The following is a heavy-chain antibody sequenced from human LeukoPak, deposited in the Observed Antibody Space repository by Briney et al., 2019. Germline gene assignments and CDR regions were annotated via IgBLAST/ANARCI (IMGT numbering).Heavy chain of an antibody. CDR2: ISGSGDTT. CDR3: ARAIAVTGTTTDFQH. CDR1: EFTFSSYA. J-gene: IGHJ1*01. D-gene: IGHD6-19*01. Sequence: PGGSLRLSCAASEFTFSSYAMNWVRQAPGKGLEWVSTISGSGDTTYYADSVKGRFTISRDKSKNTVFLQMNSLRADDTAVYYCARAIAVTGTTTDFQHWGQGTLVTVSS. V-gene: IGHV3-23*01.